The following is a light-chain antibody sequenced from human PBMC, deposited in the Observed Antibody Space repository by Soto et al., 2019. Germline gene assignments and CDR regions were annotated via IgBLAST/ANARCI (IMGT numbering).Light chain of an antibody. CDR2: RAS. V-gene: IGKV3-20*01. J-gene: IGKJ1*01. CDR3: QQYGSSSWT. Sequence: ESALNQSPGTLSLSPGERGTLSCGASQSVSRSYLAWYQHKPGQAPRLLIYRASSRATGIPDRFSGSGSETDFTLTISRLEPEDFAVYYCQQYGSSSWTFGQGTKVEIK. CDR1: QSVSRSY.